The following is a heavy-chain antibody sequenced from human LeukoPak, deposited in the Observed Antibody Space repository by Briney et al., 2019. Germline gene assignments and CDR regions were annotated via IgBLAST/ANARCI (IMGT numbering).Heavy chain of an antibody. CDR3: ARDSRPQWLATGPVDH. Sequence: GASVKVSCKASGYTFTGYYMHWVRQAPGQGLEWMGIINPSDESTTYAQKFRGRVTMTRDTSTNTVYMELTSLRSEDTAMFYCARDSRPQWLATGPVDHWGQGTRVTVSS. D-gene: IGHD6-19*01. V-gene: IGHV1-46*01. J-gene: IGHJ4*02. CDR1: GYTFTGYY. CDR2: INPSDEST.